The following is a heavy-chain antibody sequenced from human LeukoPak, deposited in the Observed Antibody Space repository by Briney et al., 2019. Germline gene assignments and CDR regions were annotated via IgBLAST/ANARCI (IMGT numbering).Heavy chain of an antibody. CDR3: ARLRGGGYCSSTSCYRPY. V-gene: IGHV1-69*13. CDR2: IIPIFGTA. Sequence: ASVKVSCKASGGTLSSYAISWVRQAPGQGLEWMGGIIPIFGTANYAQKFQGRVTITADESTSTAYMELSSLRSEDTAVYYCARLRGGGYCSSTSCYRPYWGQGTLVTVSS. D-gene: IGHD2-2*02. J-gene: IGHJ4*02. CDR1: GGTLSSYA.